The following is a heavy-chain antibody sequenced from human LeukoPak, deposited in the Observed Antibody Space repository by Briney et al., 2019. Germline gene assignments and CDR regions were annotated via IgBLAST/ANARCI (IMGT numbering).Heavy chain of an antibody. D-gene: IGHD3-3*01. CDR1: GFIFSSYA. Sequence: PGGSLRLSCAASGFIFSSYAMSWVRQAPGKGLEWVSAISGSGGSTYYADSVKGRFTISRDNSKNTLYLQMNSLRAEDTAVYYCAKASDGFWSGSNWFDPWGQGTLVTVSS. J-gene: IGHJ5*02. CDR2: ISGSGGST. CDR3: AKASDGFWSGSNWFDP. V-gene: IGHV3-23*01.